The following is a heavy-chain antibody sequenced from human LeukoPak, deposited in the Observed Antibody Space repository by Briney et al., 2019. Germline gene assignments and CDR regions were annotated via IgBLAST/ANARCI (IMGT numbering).Heavy chain of an antibody. CDR1: GFTFSLYW. Sequence: GGSLRLSCAASGFTFSLYWMTWVRQSPGKGLEWVADINPDGSQKYSVDSVKGRFTVSRDNAKNSLFLQMNSLRAEDTAVYYCVRQMIRFWFDPWGQGTQVTVSS. D-gene: IGHD3-16*01. V-gene: IGHV3-7*01. CDR2: INPDGSQK. J-gene: IGHJ5*02. CDR3: VRQMIRFWFDP.